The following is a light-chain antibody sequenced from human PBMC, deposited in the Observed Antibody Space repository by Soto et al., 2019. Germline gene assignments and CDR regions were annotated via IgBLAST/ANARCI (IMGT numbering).Light chain of an antibody. Sequence: DIQMTQSPPTLSASVGDRVTITCRASQTISNWVAWYQQRPGKAPKLLIYDVSNLESGVPSRFSGSGSGTEFTLTITSLQPDDSATYYCQQYHTFWTFGQGTRWIS. CDR2: DVS. J-gene: IGKJ1*01. CDR1: QTISNW. CDR3: QQYHTFWT. V-gene: IGKV1-5*01.